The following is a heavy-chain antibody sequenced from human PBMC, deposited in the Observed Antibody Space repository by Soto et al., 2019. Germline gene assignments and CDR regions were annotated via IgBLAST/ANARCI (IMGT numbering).Heavy chain of an antibody. J-gene: IGHJ3*02. V-gene: IGHV1-18*01. CDR2: ISACSGNT. CDR1: GFRFTSSV. CDR3: ARDGCSGGSCYSIVEDDAFDI. D-gene: IGHD2-15*01. Sequence: SVKVSCKASGFRFTSSVVQWVGQARGKRLEWIGWISACSGNTNYAQKLQGRVTMTTDTSTSTAYMELRSLRSDDTAVYYCARDGCSGGSCYSIVEDDAFDIWGQGTMVTVSS.